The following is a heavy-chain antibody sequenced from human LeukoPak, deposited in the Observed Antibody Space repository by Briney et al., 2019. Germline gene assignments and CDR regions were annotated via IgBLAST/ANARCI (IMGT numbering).Heavy chain of an antibody. D-gene: IGHD2-15*01. J-gene: IGHJ4*02. CDR3: ARAPLRYCSGGSCYPGFDY. Sequence: SVKVSCKASGGTFSSYAISWVRQAPGQGLEWMGGIFPIFGTANYAQTFQGRVTITADESTSTAYMELSSLRSEDTAVYYCARAPLRYCSGGSCYPGFDYWGQGTLVTVSS. V-gene: IGHV1-69*13. CDR2: IFPIFGTA. CDR1: GGTFSSYA.